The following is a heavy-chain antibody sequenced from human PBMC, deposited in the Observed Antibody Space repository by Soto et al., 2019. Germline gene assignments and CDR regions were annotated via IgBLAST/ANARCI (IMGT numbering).Heavy chain of an antibody. CDR1: GYTFGDYG. V-gene: IGHV3-49*03. CDR3: ARDTAYDFWSGNIDSYFDY. Sequence: GGSLRLSCTVSGYTFGDYGMSWFRQAPGKGLEWVGFIRNKGSGGTTEYAASVKGRFTISRDDSKSIAYLQMNSLRDEDTAVYYCARDTAYDFWSGNIDSYFDYWGQGTLVTVSS. J-gene: IGHJ4*02. D-gene: IGHD3-3*01. CDR2: IRNKGSGGTT.